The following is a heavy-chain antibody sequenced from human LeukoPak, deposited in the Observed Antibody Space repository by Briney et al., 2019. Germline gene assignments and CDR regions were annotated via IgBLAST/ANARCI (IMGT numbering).Heavy chain of an antibody. J-gene: IGHJ4*02. CDR1: VSGDSTVSGGSMTTYY. CDR2: VYYSGVT. CDR3: ARRVATKPKYFFDS. D-gene: IGHD5-24*01. Sequence: SETLSLTCTVSGDSTVSGGSMTTYYWPWLRQPPGKALEWIGFVYYSGVTKYNPSLESRVTISLDASKNQFSLKLSSVTAADTAMYYCARRVATKPKYFFDSWGQGTLVTVSS. V-gene: IGHV4-59*08.